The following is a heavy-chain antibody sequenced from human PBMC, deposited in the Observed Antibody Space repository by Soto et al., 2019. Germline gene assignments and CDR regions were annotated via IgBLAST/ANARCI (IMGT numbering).Heavy chain of an antibody. CDR2: ISPYNDDT. J-gene: IGHJ6*02. D-gene: IGHD3-22*01. CDR3: ARGGYYDSSGARNYHYYGMDV. Sequence: QAQLVQSGAEVKKPGASVKVSCKASGYSFSSYGITWVRQAPGQGLEWLGWISPYNDDTKYAQRLQGRVPMTTDTSTRTAYMDIRGLRSDDTAIYYCARGGYYDSSGARNYHYYGMDVWGQGTPVTVSS. CDR1: GYSFSSYG. V-gene: IGHV1-18*01.